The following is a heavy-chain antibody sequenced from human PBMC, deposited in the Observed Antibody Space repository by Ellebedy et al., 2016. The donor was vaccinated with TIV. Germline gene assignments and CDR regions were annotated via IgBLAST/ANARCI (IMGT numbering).Heavy chain of an antibody. CDR3: ARSSERDILTGYYS. Sequence: GSLRLSCTVSGGSISNYYWSWIRQPPGKGLEWIGYIYYSGSTNYNPSLKSRVTISVDTSKNQFSLKLTSVTAADTALYYCARSSERDILTGYYSWGQGTLVTVSS. J-gene: IGHJ5*02. CDR1: GGSISNYY. CDR2: IYYSGST. D-gene: IGHD3-9*01. V-gene: IGHV4-59*01.